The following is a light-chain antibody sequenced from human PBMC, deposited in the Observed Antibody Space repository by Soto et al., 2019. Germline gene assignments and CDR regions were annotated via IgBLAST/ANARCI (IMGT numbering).Light chain of an antibody. CDR2: EAS. J-gene: IGLJ1*01. V-gene: IGLV2-18*01. CDR3: SLYTSSSTPLV. Sequence: SVLTQPPSVSGSPGQSVTISCTGTSTDFVSYNRVSWYQQPPGTAPKLIIYEASNRPSGVPDRFSGSKSGNTASLTISGLQAADEADYYCSLYTSSSTPLVFGTGTKVTVL. CDR1: STDFVSYNR.